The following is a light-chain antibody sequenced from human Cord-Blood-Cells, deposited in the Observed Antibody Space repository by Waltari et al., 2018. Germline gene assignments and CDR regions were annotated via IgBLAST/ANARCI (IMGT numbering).Light chain of an antibody. CDR2: DVS. J-gene: IGLJ3*02. Sequence: QSALPQPASVSGSPGQSITISCTGTSSDVGGYTYVSWYQQHPGKAPKLMIYDVSNRPSGVSNRFSGSKSGNTASLTISGLQAEDEADYYCSSYTSSSTLGVFGGGTKLTVL. CDR1: SSDVGGYTY. V-gene: IGLV2-14*03. CDR3: SSYTSSSTLGV.